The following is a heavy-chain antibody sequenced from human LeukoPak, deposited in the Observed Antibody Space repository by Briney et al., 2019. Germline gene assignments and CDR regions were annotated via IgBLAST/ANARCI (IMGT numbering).Heavy chain of an antibody. CDR3: ARAPLRYFDWLLVY. V-gene: IGHV3-33*01. CDR1: GFTFSSYG. J-gene: IGHJ4*02. CDR2: IWCDGSNK. Sequence: GRSLRLSCAASGFTFSSYGMHWVRQAPGEGLEWVAVIWCDGSNKYYADSVKGRFTISRDNSKNTLYLQMNSLRAEDTAVYYCARAPLRYFDWLLVYWGQGTLVTVSS. D-gene: IGHD3-9*01.